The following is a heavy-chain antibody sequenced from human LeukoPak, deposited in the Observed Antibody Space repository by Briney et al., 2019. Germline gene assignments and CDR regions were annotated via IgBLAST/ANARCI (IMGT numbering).Heavy chain of an antibody. Sequence: GGSLRLTCVASGFTFSGYAMSWVRQAPGKGLEWASSISSTGASTYYADSVKGRFTISRDNSKNTLFLQINSLRDEDTAVYYCAKDISGSSGYYSLFDYWGQGTLVTVSS. V-gene: IGHV3-23*01. D-gene: IGHD3-22*01. CDR3: AKDISGSSGYYSLFDY. CDR2: ISSTGAST. CDR1: GFTFSGYA. J-gene: IGHJ4*02.